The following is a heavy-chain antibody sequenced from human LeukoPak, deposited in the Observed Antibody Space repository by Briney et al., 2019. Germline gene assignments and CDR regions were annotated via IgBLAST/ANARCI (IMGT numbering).Heavy chain of an antibody. Sequence: ASVKVSCKVSGYTFTDYYMHWVQQAPGKGLEWMGLVDPEDGETIYAEKFQGRVTITADTSTDTAYMELSSLRSEDTAVYYCATNRYGSGVFAADYMDVRGKGTTVTVSS. CDR3: ATNRYGSGVFAADYMDV. CDR2: VDPEDGET. CDR1: GYTFTDYY. D-gene: IGHD3-10*01. J-gene: IGHJ6*03. V-gene: IGHV1-69-2*01.